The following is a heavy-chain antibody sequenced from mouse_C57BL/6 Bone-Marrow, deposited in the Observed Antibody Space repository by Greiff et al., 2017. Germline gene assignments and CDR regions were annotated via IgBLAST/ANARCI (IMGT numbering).Heavy chain of an antibody. J-gene: IGHJ3*01. CDR3: ARAWGTTPGAY. Sequence: EVQGVESGGGLVKPGGSLKLSCAASGFTFSSYAMYWVRQTPEKRLEWVATISDGGSYTYYPDNVKGRFTISRDNAQNNLYLQMSDLKSEDTAVYYCARAWGTTPGAYWGQGTLVTVSA. D-gene: IGHD1-1*01. CDR1: GFTFSSYA. CDR2: ISDGGSYT. V-gene: IGHV5-4*01.